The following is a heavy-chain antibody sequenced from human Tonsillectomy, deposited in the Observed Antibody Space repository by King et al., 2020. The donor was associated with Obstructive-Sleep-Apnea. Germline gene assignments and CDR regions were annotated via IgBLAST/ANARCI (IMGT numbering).Heavy chain of an antibody. CDR3: ARGGGYCSGGSCPSFDY. CDR2: ISSSSSYI. CDR1: GFTFSSYS. J-gene: IGHJ4*02. Sequence: VQLVESGGGLVKPGGSLRLSCAASGFTFSSYSMNWVRQAPGKGLEWVSSISSSSSYIYYADSVKGRFTISRDNAKNSLYLQMNSLRAEDTAVYYCARGGGYCSGGSCPSFDYWGQGTLVTVSS. V-gene: IGHV3-21*01. D-gene: IGHD2-15*01.